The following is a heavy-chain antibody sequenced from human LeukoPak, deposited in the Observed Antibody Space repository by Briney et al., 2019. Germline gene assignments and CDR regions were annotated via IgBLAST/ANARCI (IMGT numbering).Heavy chain of an antibody. CDR3: AREMYDFWSGSTPDFDY. V-gene: IGHV3-30*02. Sequence: GGSLRLSCGASGFSFATYAMHWVRQSPGKGLEWVAYIQYDETNKYYEESVKGRFTISRDNSKNTLYLQMNSLRAEDTAVYYCAREMYDFWSGSTPDFDYWGQGTLVTVSS. J-gene: IGHJ4*02. D-gene: IGHD3-3*01. CDR2: IQYDETNK. CDR1: GFSFATYA.